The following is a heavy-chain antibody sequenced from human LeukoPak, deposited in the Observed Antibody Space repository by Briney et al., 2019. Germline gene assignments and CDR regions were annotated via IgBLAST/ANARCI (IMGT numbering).Heavy chain of an antibody. V-gene: IGHV4-31*03. CDR1: GGSISSGGYY. D-gene: IGHD3-9*01. Sequence: SQTLSLTCTVSGGSISSGGYYWSWIRQHPGKGLEWIGYIYYSGSTYYNPSLKSRVTISVDTSKNQFSLKLSSVTAADTAVYYCARGGDDILTGYPYYYYYYGMDVWGQGTTVTVSS. CDR3: ARGGDDILTGYPYYYYYYGMDV. CDR2: IYYSGST. J-gene: IGHJ6*02.